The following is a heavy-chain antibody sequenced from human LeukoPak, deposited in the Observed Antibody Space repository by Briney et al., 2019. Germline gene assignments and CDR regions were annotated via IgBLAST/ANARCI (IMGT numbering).Heavy chain of an antibody. J-gene: IGHJ4*02. Sequence: GGSLRLSCAASGFTFSSYGMLWVRQAPGKGLEWVAVIWYDGSNKYYADSVKGRFTISRDNSKNTLYLQMNSLRAEDTAVYYCARDDYYDSSGPDYWGQGTLVTVSS. CDR2: IWYDGSNK. CDR3: ARDDYYDSSGPDY. V-gene: IGHV3-33*01. CDR1: GFTFSSYG. D-gene: IGHD3-22*01.